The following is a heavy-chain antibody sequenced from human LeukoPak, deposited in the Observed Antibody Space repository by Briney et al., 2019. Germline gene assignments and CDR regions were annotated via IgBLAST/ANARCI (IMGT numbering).Heavy chain of an antibody. V-gene: IGHV3-33*01. J-gene: IGHJ4*02. Sequence: GGSLRLSCAASGFTFRSYGIHWVRQAPGKGLEWLAVIWHDGKNKYYADSVKGRFTISRDNSKNTVLLQMNSLRAEDTAIYYCVRDWGSDEAIDYWGQGTLVTVSS. CDR1: GFTFRSYG. D-gene: IGHD2-21*02. CDR2: IWHDGKNK. CDR3: VRDWGSDEAIDY.